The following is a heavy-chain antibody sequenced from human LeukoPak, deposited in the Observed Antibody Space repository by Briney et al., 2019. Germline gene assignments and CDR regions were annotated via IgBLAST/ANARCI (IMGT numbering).Heavy chain of an antibody. CDR2: IRYDASNK. CDR3: AKDSDSNPSYHYYMDV. CDR1: GFTFSTYG. Sequence: PGGSLRLSCAASGFTFSTYGMHWVRQAPGKGLEWVAFIRYDASNKYYADSVKGRFTISRDNSKNTPYLQMDSLRAEDTAVFYCAKDSDSNPSYHYYMDVWGKGTTVTVSS. J-gene: IGHJ6*03. V-gene: IGHV3-30*02. D-gene: IGHD4-11*01.